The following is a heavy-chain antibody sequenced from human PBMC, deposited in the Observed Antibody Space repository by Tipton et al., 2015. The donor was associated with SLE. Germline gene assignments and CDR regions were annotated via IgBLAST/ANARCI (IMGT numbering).Heavy chain of an antibody. Sequence: TLSLTCTVSGGSISSYYWVWIRQPPGKGLEWIGSIFYSGNTYCNPSLKSRVSISVDTSKNQFSLKLSSVTAADTAVYYCARVVAERLGLDFWGQGTLVTVSS. V-gene: IGHV4-39*01. CDR3: ARVVAERLGLDF. D-gene: IGHD2-15*01. CDR1: GGSISSYY. J-gene: IGHJ4*02. CDR2: IFYSGNT.